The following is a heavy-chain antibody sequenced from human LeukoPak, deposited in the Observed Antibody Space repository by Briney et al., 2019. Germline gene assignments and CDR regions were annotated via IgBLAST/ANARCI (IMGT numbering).Heavy chain of an antibody. V-gene: IGHV3-21*01. D-gene: IGHD3-10*01. Sequence: GGSLRLSCAASGFTFSGYSMNWVRQAPGKGLEWVSSISSSSSYIYYADSVKGRFTISRDNAKNSLYLQMNSLRAEDTAVYYCAREVWFGELLSYGMDVWGQGTTVTVSS. J-gene: IGHJ6*02. CDR3: AREVWFGELLSYGMDV. CDR1: GFTFSGYS. CDR2: ISSSSSYI.